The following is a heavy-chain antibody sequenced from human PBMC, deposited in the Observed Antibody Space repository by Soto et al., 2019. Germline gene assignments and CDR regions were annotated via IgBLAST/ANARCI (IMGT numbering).Heavy chain of an antibody. Sequence: QVQLVQSGAELRRPGSSVKVSCTASGGTFSTYDISCVRQAPGQGLEWMREIIPAFDATKFAQKFQGRLTITADKSTGTVYMELSSLSSEDTAVYYCARDRSSSWYNGTFYFDSWGQGTLVTVSS. CDR3: ARDRSSSWYNGTFYFDS. D-gene: IGHD2-2*01. CDR1: GGTFSTYD. J-gene: IGHJ4*02. V-gene: IGHV1-69*06. CDR2: IIPAFDAT.